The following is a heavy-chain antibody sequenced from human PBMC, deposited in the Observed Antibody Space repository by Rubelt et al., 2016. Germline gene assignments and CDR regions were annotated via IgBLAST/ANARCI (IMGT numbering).Heavy chain of an antibody. D-gene: IGHD3-10*02. CDR1: GGSTSSSSYY. CDR2: VFYGGTA. J-gene: IGHJ2*01. V-gene: IGHV4-39*07. Sequence: QVQLQQSGPGLVKPSETLSLTCSVSGGSTSSSSYYWAWIRQPPGKGLEWIGSVFYGGTAYYNPSVKSRVRLPDETSKNQFPVRLRSVTASDTAQYYCARSYTDDADVHFDLWGRGTLVTVSS. CDR3: ARSYTDDADVHFDL.